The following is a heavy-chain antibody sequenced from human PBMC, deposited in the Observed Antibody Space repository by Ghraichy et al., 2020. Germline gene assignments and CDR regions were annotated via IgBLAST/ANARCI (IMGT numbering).Heavy chain of an antibody. D-gene: IGHD4-23*01. Sequence: GGSLRLSCAASGFTFSTYWIHWVRQAAGKGLVWVSRVNNDGSSTDYADSVRGRFTISRDNAKNTLYLQMNSLRAEDTAVYYCVREGCPYYGGQRTYRDAFDIWGQGTVVTVSS. CDR3: VREGCPYYGGQRTYRDAFDI. CDR1: GFTFSTYW. J-gene: IGHJ3*02. V-gene: IGHV3-74*01. CDR2: VNNDGSST.